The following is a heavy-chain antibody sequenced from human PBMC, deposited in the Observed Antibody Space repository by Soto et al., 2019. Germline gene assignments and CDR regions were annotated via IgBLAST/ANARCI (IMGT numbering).Heavy chain of an antibody. J-gene: IGHJ4*02. CDR3: ARDRGAYGDYGPDY. CDR1: GGTFSSYA. V-gene: IGHV1-69*13. Sequence: ASVKVSCKASGGTFSSYAISWVRQAPGQGLEWMGGIIPIFGTANYAQKFQGRVTITADESTSTAYMELSSLRSEDTAVYYCARDRGAYGDYGPDYWGQGTLVTVSS. D-gene: IGHD4-17*01. CDR2: IIPIFGTA.